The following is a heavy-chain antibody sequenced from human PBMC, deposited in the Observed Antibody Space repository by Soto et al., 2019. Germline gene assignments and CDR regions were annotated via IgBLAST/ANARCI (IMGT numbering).Heavy chain of an antibody. CDR2: ISWNSGSI. Sequence: GGSLRLSCAGFGFRFDEHAMHWVRQAPGKGLEWISGISWNSGSIGYADSVKGRFTISRDNAKNSLYLEIHSLRAEDTAVYYCARESEDLTSNFDYWGQGTLVTVSS. CDR1: GFRFDEHA. CDR3: ARESEDLTSNFDY. V-gene: IGHV3-9*01. J-gene: IGHJ4*02.